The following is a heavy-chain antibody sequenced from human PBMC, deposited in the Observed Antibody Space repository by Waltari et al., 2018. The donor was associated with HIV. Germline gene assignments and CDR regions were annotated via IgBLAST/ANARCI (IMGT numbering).Heavy chain of an antibody. Sequence: QVHLQQWGAGLLKPSETLSLTCAVYGGSFSEYYWTWIGEINHRGSTDYSPSLRSRLTISVDSSKNQFSLKLTSVTAADTAVYYCATLNRGGGFDSWGQGVLVTVSA. D-gene: IGHD2-15*01. V-gene: IGHV4-34*01. CDR2: INHRGST. CDR3: ATLNRGGGFDS. J-gene: IGHJ4*02. CDR1: GGSFSEYY.